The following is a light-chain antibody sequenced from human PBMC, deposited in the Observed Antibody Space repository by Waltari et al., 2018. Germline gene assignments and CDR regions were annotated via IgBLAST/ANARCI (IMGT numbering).Light chain of an antibody. J-gene: IGLJ2*01. CDR1: GGINVAGYH. CDR2: YKSDSDK. V-gene: IGLV5-45*01. Sequence: PMLTQPASLSASPGASASLTCPFSGGINVAGYHLFWYQKKPGSPPRYLLRYKSDSDKGQGSGVPSRFSGSKDASANTGILRISGLQSEDEADYYCAIGHSSGVLFGGGTRLTVL. CDR3: AIGHSSGVL.